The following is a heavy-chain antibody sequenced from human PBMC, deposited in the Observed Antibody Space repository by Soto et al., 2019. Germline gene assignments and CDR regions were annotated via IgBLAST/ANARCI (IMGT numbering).Heavy chain of an antibody. CDR2: FYHSGSA. D-gene: IGHD2-15*01. J-gene: IGHJ4*02. CDR1: GDSVSSGGYY. Sequence: KTSETLSLTCTVSGDSVSSGGYYWSWIRQHPGKGLEWIGYFYHSGSANYNSSLKSRVIMSVDTSENQFALRLSSVTAADTAVYYCARTYLYCSFINCYFDSRGQGALVTVSS. V-gene: IGHV4-31*03. CDR3: ARTYLYCSFINCYFDS.